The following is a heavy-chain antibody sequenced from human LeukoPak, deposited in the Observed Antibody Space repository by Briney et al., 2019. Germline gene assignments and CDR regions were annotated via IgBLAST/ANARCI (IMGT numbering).Heavy chain of an antibody. CDR3: ARGSQYYYESSGYFSHDY. CDR1: GGSISNSYYY. J-gene: IGHJ4*02. Sequence: NPSETLSLTCTVSGGSISNSYYYWGWIRQPPGKGLEWIGSMYYSGGTYYNPSLKSRVTISVDTSKNQFSLKLSSVTAADTAVYYCARGSQYYYESSGYFSHDYWGQGTLVTVSS. CDR2: MYYSGGT. D-gene: IGHD3-22*01. V-gene: IGHV4-39*07.